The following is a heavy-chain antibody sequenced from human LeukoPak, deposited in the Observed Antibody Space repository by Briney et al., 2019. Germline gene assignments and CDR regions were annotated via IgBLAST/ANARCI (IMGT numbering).Heavy chain of an antibody. J-gene: IGHJ4*02. CDR1: GYTFSSYG. V-gene: IGHV1-18*01. Sequence: ASVKVSCKASGYTFSSYGINWVRQAPGQGLEWMGWISVINNGNTRYAQNFQGRLTMTTDTSTTTAYMELRSLRSDDTAVYYCARGRHYYDSSGYPDYWGQGTLVTVSS. CDR3: ARGRHYYDSSGYPDY. D-gene: IGHD3-22*01. CDR2: ISVINNGNT.